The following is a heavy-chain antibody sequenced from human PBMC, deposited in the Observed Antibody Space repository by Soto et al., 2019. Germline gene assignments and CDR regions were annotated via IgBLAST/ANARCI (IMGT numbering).Heavy chain of an antibody. V-gene: IGHV1-3*01. CDR3: VRRHVSATGIDWFDP. CDR1: GYTFTSYG. CDR2: LNAANGDT. J-gene: IGHJ5*02. Sequence: ASVKVSCKASGYTFTSYGIHWVRQAPGQRLEWMGRLNAANGDTKYSPKFQGRVTITRDTSASTAYMELSSPRSEDTAVYYCVRRHVSATGIDWFDPWGQGTLVTVSS. D-gene: IGHD6-13*01.